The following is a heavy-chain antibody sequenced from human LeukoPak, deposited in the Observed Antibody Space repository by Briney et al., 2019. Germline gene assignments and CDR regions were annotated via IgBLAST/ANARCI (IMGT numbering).Heavy chain of an antibody. D-gene: IGHD1-26*01. J-gene: IGHJ2*01. V-gene: IGHV4-39*01. CDR3: RVTEKVGATKWYFDL. CDR2: IYYSGST. CDR1: GGSISSSSYY. Sequence: PSETLSLTCTVSGGSISSSSYYWGWIRQPPGKGLEWIGSIYYSGSTYYNPSLKSRVTISVDTSKNQFSLKLSSVTAADTAVYYCRVTEKVGATKWYFDLWGRGTLVTVSS.